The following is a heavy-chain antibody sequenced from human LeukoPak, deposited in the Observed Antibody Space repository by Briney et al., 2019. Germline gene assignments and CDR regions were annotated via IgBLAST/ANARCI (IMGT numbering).Heavy chain of an antibody. Sequence: ASVKVSCKVSGYTLTELSMHWVRQAPGKGLEWMGGFDPEDGETIYAQKFQGRVTMTEDTSTDTAYMELSSLRSEDTAVYYCATGGGSYPTNGYYYYYGMDVWGQGTTITVSS. D-gene: IGHD1-26*01. J-gene: IGHJ6*02. CDR3: ATGGGSYPTNGYYYYYGMDV. CDR1: GYTLTELS. CDR2: FDPEDGET. V-gene: IGHV1-24*01.